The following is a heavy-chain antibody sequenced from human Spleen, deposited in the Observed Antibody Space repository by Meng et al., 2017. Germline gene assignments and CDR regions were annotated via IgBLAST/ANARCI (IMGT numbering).Heavy chain of an antibody. CDR2: IYHGGDT. CDR1: GGSISSIDW. D-gene: IGHD6-19*01. Sequence: QVQLQESGPGLVKPSGTLSLTCVVSGGSISSIDWWSWVRQPPGKGLEWIGEIYHGGDTNYNPSLKSRVTIAIDRSKNQFSLKLRSVTAADTAVYYCASWIYSCGWQWGQGTLVTVSS. J-gene: IGHJ4*02. V-gene: IGHV4/OR15-8*02. CDR3: ASWIYSCGWQ.